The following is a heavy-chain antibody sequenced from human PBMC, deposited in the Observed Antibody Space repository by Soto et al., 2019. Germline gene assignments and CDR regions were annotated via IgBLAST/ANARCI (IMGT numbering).Heavy chain of an antibody. Sequence: SKTLSLTCAVYGGSFSGYYWSWIRQPPGKGLEWIGEINHSGSTNYNPSLKSRVTISVDTSKNQFSLKLSSVTAADTAVYYCARGGEVVVAAVDYWGQGTLVTVSS. CDR2: INHSGST. J-gene: IGHJ4*02. CDR1: GGSFSGYY. CDR3: ARGGEVVVAAVDY. V-gene: IGHV4-34*01. D-gene: IGHD2-15*01.